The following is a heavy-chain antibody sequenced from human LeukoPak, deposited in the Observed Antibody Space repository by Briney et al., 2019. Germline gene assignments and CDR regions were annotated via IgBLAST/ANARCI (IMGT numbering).Heavy chain of an antibody. V-gene: IGHV4-39*07. Sequence: SETLSLTCTVSGGSISSSSYYWGWIRQPPGKGLEWIGSIYYSGSTYYNPSLKSRVTISVDTSKNQFSLKLSSVTAADTAVHYCAREIGFIAAAGTKTYYFDYWGQGTLVTVSS. CDR3: AREIGFIAAAGTKTYYFDY. CDR1: GGSISSSSYY. J-gene: IGHJ4*02. CDR2: IYYSGST. D-gene: IGHD6-13*01.